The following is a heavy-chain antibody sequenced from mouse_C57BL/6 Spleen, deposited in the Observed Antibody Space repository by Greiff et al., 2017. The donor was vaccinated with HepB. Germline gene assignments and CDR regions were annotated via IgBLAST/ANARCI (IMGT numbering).Heavy chain of an antibody. D-gene: IGHD2-5*01. J-gene: IGHJ1*03. V-gene: IGHV1-59*01. Sequence: QVQLQQPGAELVRPGTSVKLSCKASGYTFTSYWIHWVKQRPGQGLEWIGVIDPSDSYTNYNQKFKGKATLTVDTSSSTAYMQLSSLTSEDSAVYYCARYGDSNYVDWYFDVWGTGTTVTVSS. CDR1: GYTFTSYW. CDR3: ARYGDSNYVDWYFDV. CDR2: IDPSDSYT.